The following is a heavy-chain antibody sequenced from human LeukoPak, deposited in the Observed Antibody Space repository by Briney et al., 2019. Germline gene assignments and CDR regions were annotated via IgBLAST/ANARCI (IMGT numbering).Heavy chain of an antibody. CDR3: AKWAGDFDY. CDR1: GFTFSSYA. CDR2: ISWNSGSI. D-gene: IGHD3-16*01. V-gene: IGHV3-9*01. J-gene: IGHJ4*02. Sequence: GGSLRLSCAASGFTFSSYAMSWVRQAPGKGLEWVSGISWNSGSIGYADSVKGRFTISRDNAKNSLYLQMNSLRAEDTALYYCAKWAGDFDYWGQGTLVTVSS.